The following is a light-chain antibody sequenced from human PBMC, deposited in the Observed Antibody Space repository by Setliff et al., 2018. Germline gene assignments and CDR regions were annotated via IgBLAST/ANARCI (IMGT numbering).Light chain of an antibody. J-gene: IGKJ4*01. CDR1: QTILYRSNNLNY. V-gene: IGKV4-1*01. Sequence: DIVMTQSPDSLVVSLGEKATISCKSSQTILYRSNNLNYLAWYQQKPGQPPKLLIYWASTRESGVPDRFSGSGSGTDFTLTISSLQAEDVAIYYCQQYYSPPRTFGGGTKVDIK. CDR2: WAS. CDR3: QQYYSPPRT.